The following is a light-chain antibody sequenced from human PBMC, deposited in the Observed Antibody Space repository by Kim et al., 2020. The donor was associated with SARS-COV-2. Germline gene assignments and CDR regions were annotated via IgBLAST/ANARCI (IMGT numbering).Light chain of an antibody. Sequence: QAVVTQEPSLTVSPGGTVTLTCGSSTGTVTSKFYPNWFQKKPGQAPTTLFYSTNKRYSWTPARFSGSLLGDRAALTLSNVQPEYEAEYFCMLHYSNIQIFGGGTQLTVL. CDR1: TGTVTSKFY. CDR2: STN. J-gene: IGLJ2*01. CDR3: MLHYSNIQI. V-gene: IGLV7-43*01.